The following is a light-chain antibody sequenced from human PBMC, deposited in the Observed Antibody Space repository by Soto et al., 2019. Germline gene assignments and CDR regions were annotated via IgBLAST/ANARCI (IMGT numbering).Light chain of an antibody. CDR2: DAS. J-gene: IGKJ1*01. V-gene: IGKV3-15*01. CDR3: QQYNKWPRT. Sequence: ETVMTQSPATLSVSPGERATLSCRASQSVSSALAWYQQKPGLPPRLLIYDASTRATGVPARSRGSGSGTDFTLTISSLQSQDFAVYYCQQYNKWPRTFGQGTKVDIK. CDR1: QSVSSA.